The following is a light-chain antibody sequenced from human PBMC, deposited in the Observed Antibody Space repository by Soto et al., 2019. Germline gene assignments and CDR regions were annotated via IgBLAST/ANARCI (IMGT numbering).Light chain of an antibody. J-gene: IGKJ5*01. CDR1: QSISSY. CDR3: QQSYSTHIT. CDR2: AAS. V-gene: IGKV1-39*01. Sequence: DIQMTXSXSSLSASVGDRVTITCRASQSISSYLNWYQQKPGKAPKLLIYAASSLQSGVPSRFSGSGSGTDFTLTISSLQPEDFATYYCQQSYSTHITFGQGTRLEIK.